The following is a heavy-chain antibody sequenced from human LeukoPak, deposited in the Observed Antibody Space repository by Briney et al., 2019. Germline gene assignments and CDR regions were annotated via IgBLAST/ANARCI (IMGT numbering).Heavy chain of an antibody. J-gene: IGHJ6*02. CDR3: ARTYYDILTGYTYGMDV. Sequence: SETLSLTCTVSGASISSSTYHWGWIRQPPGKGLEWIASIYYRGRTYYNPSLKSRVTISVDTSKNQFSLKLNSVTPEDTAVYYCARTYYDILTGYTYGMDVWGQGTTVTVSS. CDR2: IYYRGRT. V-gene: IGHV4-39*07. CDR1: GASISSSTYH. D-gene: IGHD3-9*01.